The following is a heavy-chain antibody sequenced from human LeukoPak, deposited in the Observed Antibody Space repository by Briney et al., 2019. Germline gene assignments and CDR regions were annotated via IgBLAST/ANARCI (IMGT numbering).Heavy chain of an antibody. V-gene: IGHV4-59*08. J-gene: IGHJ4*02. Sequence: SETLSLTCTVSGGSISSYYWSWIRQPPGKGLEWIGYIYYSGSTNYNPSLKSRVTISVDTSKNQFSLKLSSVTAADTAVYYCARRQIYYYDSSGYYFDYWGQGTLVTVSS. CDR3: ARRQIYYYDSSGYYFDY. D-gene: IGHD3-22*01. CDR1: GGSISSYY. CDR2: IYYSGST.